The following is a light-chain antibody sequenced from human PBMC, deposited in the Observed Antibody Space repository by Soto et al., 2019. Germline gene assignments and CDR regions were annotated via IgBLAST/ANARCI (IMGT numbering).Light chain of an antibody. CDR1: QSVSSN. Sequence: EIVLTQSPGTLSLSPGERATLSCRTSQSVSSNLAWYQQKPGQAPRLLIYGASTRATGIPARFSGSGSGTEFTLTISSLQSEDLAIYYCQEYSDWPTWTFGQGTKVDIK. J-gene: IGKJ1*01. CDR2: GAS. V-gene: IGKV3D-15*01. CDR3: QEYSDWPTWT.